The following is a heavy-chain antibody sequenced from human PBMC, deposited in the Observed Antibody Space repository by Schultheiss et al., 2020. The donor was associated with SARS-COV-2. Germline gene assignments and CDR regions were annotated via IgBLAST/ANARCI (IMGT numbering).Heavy chain of an antibody. CDR3: ARTDIVVVPAAPRGRAFDI. J-gene: IGHJ3*02. CDR2: INHSGST. D-gene: IGHD2-2*01. CDR1: GGSFSGYY. Sequence: SETLSLTCAVYGGSFSGYYWSWIRQPPGKGLEWIGEINHSGSTNYNPSLKSRVTISVDTSKNQFSLKLSSVTAADTAVYYCARTDIVVVPAAPRGRAFDIWGQGTMVTVSS. V-gene: IGHV4-34*01.